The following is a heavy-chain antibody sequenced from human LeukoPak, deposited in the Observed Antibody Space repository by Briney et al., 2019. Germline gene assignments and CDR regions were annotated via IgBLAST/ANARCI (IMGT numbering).Heavy chain of an antibody. Sequence: SETLSLTCTVSGGSISTYYWGWIRQPPGKGLEWIGSFYNSGSTYRNPSLSSRVTIFADMSKNQFSLKLTSVTAADTAVYYCARRLRPGDYFDYWGQGILVTVSS. J-gene: IGHJ4*02. CDR3: ARRLRPGDYFDY. CDR2: FYNSGST. V-gene: IGHV4-39*01. D-gene: IGHD3-16*01. CDR1: GGSISTYY.